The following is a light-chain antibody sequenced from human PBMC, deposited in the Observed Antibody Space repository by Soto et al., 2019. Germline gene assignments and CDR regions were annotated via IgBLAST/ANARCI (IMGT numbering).Light chain of an antibody. CDR1: SSNIGNNY. CDR2: DNN. V-gene: IGLV1-51*01. Sequence: QSVLTQPPSVSAAPGQKLTISCSGSSSNIGNNYVSWYQQLPGTAPKLLIYDNNKRPSGIPDRFSGSKSGTSATPGITGLQTGDEADYYCGTWDSSLSAYVFGTGTKVTVL. CDR3: GTWDSSLSAYV. J-gene: IGLJ1*01.